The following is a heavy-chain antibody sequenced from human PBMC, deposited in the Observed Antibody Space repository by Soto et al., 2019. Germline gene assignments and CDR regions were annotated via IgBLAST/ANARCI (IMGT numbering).Heavy chain of an antibody. J-gene: IGHJ5*02. V-gene: IGHV4-34*01. CDR2: INHSGST. Sequence: PSETLSLTCAVYGGSFSGYYWSWIRQPPGKGLEWIGEINHSGSTNYNPSLKSRVTISVDTSKNQFSLKLSSVTAADTAVYYCARAITMIVVVIPAVAYNWFDPWGQGTLVTVSS. CDR1: GGSFSGYY. CDR3: ARAITMIVVVIPAVAYNWFDP. D-gene: IGHD3-22*01.